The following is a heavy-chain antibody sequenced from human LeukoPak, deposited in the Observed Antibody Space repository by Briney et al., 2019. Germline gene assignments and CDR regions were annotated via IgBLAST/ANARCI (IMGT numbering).Heavy chain of an antibody. J-gene: IGHJ5*02. CDR1: GATFSSYA. D-gene: IGHD1-26*01. V-gene: IGHV1-69*04. CDR2: IIPILGIA. CDR3: ARVGSHPYNWFDP. Sequence: SVKVSCKASGATFSSYAISWVRQAPGQGLEWMGRIIPILGIANYAQKFQGRVTITADKSTSTAYMELSSLRSEDTAVYYCARVGSHPYNWFDPWGQGTLVTVSS.